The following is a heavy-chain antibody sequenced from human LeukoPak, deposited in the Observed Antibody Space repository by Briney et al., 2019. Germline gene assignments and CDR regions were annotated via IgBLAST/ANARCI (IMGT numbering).Heavy chain of an antibody. CDR2: IIPIFDTA. D-gene: IGHD3-9*01. CDR3: ARSGVGSDLNGRTDWLLHYFDY. CDR1: GGTFSSYA. J-gene: IGHJ4*02. V-gene: IGHV1-69*06. Sequence: SVKVSCKASGGTFSSYAISWVRQAPGQGLEWMGGIIPIFDTANYAQKFQGRVTITADKSTSTAYMELSSLRSEDTAVYYCARSGVGSDLNGRTDWLLHYFDYWGQGTLVTVSS.